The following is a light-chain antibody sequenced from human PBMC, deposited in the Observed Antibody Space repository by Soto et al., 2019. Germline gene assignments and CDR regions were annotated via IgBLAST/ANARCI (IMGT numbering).Light chain of an antibody. CDR1: QSVSSN. CDR2: GAS. CDR3: QQYNNWPPIN. Sequence: EIVMTQSPATLSVSPGERATLSCRASQSVSSNLAWYQQKPGQAPRLLIYGASTRATGIPARFSGSGSGTEFPLTTRSLKYQDCEAYYCQQYNNWPPINLGQGTRLQIK. V-gene: IGKV3-15*01. J-gene: IGKJ5*01.